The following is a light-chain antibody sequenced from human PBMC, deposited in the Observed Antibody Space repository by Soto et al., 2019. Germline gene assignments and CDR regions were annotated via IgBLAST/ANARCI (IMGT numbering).Light chain of an antibody. CDR1: SSDVGSYNL. J-gene: IGLJ3*02. V-gene: IGLV2-23*02. CDR3: CSYAGSRRV. Sequence: QSALTQPASVSGSPGQSITISCTGTSSDVGSYNLVSWYQQHPGKAPKLMIYEVSKRPSGVSNRFSGSKSGNTASLTISGLQAEDEADYYCCSYAGSRRVFGGGTQLTV. CDR2: EVS.